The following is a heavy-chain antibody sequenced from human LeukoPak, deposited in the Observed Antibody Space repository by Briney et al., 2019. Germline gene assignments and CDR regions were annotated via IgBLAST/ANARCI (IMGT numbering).Heavy chain of an antibody. J-gene: IGHJ6*03. D-gene: IGHD5-18*01. CDR1: GGSISSYY. Sequence: TSETLSLTCTVSGGSISSYYWSWIRQPAGKGLEWIGRIYTSGSTNYNPSLKSRVTISVDTSKNQFSLKLSSVTAADTAVYYCARGFGYGYYYYYYMDVWGKGTTVTISS. CDR3: ARGFGYGYYYYYYMDV. CDR2: IYTSGST. V-gene: IGHV4-4*07.